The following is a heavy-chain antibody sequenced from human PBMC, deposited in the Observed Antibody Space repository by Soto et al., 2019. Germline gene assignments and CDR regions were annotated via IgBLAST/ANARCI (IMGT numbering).Heavy chain of an antibody. J-gene: IGHJ6*02. Sequence: PGGSLRLSCAASGFTFSSYWMHWVRQAPGKGLVWVSRINSDGSSTSYADSVKGRFTISRDNAKNTLYLQMNSLRAEDTAVYYCARVPVLRRYGPPDVWGQGTTVTVSS. CDR1: GFTFSSYW. CDR2: INSDGSST. V-gene: IGHV3-74*01. D-gene: IGHD1-1*01. CDR3: ARVPVLRRYGPPDV.